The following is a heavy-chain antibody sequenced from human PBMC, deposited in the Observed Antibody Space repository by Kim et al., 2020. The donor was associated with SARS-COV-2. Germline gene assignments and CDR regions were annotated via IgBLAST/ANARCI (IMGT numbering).Heavy chain of an antibody. J-gene: IGHJ6*02. CDR3: ARATMDDNYYYYGMDV. Sequence: GYAQKFQGRVTMTRKTSISTAYMELSSLRSEDTAVYYCARATMDDNYYYYGMDVWGQGTTVTVSS. V-gene: IGHV1-8*01. D-gene: IGHD1-1*01.